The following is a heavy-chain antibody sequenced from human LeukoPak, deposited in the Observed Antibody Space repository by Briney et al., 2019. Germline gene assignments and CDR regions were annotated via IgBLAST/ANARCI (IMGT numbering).Heavy chain of an antibody. D-gene: IGHD3-10*01. CDR1: GFTFNNYA. J-gene: IGHJ4*02. CDR3: AKYLPYGSGSYYKSAVLDY. Sequence: PGGSLRLSCVASGFTFNNYAMSWVRQAPGKGLEWVSAIPVNGGSTFYADSVKGRFTISRDNSKNTLYLQMNSLRAEDTAVYYCAKYLPYGSGSYYKSAVLDYWGQGTLVTVSS. V-gene: IGHV3-23*01. CDR2: IPVNGGST.